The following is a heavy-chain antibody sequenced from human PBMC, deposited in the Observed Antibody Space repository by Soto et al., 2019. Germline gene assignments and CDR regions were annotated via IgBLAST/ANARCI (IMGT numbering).Heavy chain of an antibody. CDR2: IYYTGAT. Sequence: QVALQESGPRLVKSSGTLSLTCEVSSGSISTGNWWSWVRQPPGKGLEWIGEIYYTGATNYNPSLKSRVTMTIDKSKAQFSLILTSATAADTAVYYCARVFSSGSGWMYYFDFWGQGILVSVSS. D-gene: IGHD6-25*01. CDR3: ARVFSSGSGWMYYFDF. V-gene: IGHV4-4*02. CDR1: SGSISTGNW. J-gene: IGHJ4*02.